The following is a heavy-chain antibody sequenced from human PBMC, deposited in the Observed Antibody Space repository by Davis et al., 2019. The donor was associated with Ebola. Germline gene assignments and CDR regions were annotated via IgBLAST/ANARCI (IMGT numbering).Heavy chain of an antibody. CDR2: ISGSGGHT. CDR3: AKNGGFYGSGILDYYYYMDV. CDR1: GFTFSRYA. D-gene: IGHD3-10*01. V-gene: IGHV3-23*01. J-gene: IGHJ6*03. Sequence: GESLKISCAASGFTFSRYAMHWLRQAPGKGLEWVSSISGSGGHTYYADSVKGRFTISRDNSENTVYLQMNSLRPEDTAIYYCAKNGGFYGSGILDYYYYMDVWGKGTTVTVSS.